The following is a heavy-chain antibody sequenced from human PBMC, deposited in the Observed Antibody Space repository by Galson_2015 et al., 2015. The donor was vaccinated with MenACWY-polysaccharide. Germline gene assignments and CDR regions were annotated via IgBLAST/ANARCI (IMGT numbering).Heavy chain of an antibody. D-gene: IGHD3-3*01. J-gene: IGHJ4*01. V-gene: IGHV3-23*01. CDR3: AKGGDWEKSGDYYRHLDY. Sequence: SLRLSCAASGFTFSNYVMTWVRQAPAKGLEWVSAITGSGGTSYYADSVKGRFTISRDNSKNTLYMQMNSLRAEDTAVYYCAKGGDWEKSGDYYRHLDYWGQGTLVAVSS. CDR1: GFTFSNYV. CDR2: ITGSGGTS.